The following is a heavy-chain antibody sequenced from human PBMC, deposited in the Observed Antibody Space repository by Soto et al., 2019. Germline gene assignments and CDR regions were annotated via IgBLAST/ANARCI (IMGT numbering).Heavy chain of an antibody. V-gene: IGHV3-23*01. D-gene: IGHD3-3*01. CDR2: ISGSGGST. CDR3: ARDLRYYGFWSAKQATKDAFFF. J-gene: IGHJ3*01. CDR1: GFTFSSYA. Sequence: GGSLRLSCAASGFTFSSYAMSWVRQAPGKGLEWVSGISGSGGSTYYTDSVKGRFTISRDNSKNTLYLQMNSLRAEDTAVYYCARDLRYYGFWSAKQATKDAFFFWGQGTMVTVSS.